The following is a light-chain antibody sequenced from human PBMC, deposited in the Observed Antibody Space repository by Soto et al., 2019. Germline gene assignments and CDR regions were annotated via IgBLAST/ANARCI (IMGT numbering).Light chain of an antibody. Sequence: DIQLTQSPSFLSASVGDRVTITCRASQGISSYLAWYQQRPGEPPELLIYGASTLRPGVASRFSGSGSGTEFTLTISSLQPEDFATYYCQPYNIYPLIFGGGTQVEIK. CDR3: QPYNIYPLI. V-gene: IGKV1-9*01. CDR1: QGISSY. CDR2: GAS. J-gene: IGKJ4*01.